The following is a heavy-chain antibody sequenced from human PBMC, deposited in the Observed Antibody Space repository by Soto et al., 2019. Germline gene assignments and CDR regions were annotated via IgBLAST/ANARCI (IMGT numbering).Heavy chain of an antibody. Sequence: EVRLLESGGGLVQPGGSLRLSCTASGFTFSTYGMSWVRQAPGKGLEWVSSLSGDGTTTYYIDSVKGRFTISRDNSRNTLSLQMNSLRTEDTAIYYCAKDISFDTSAYNYWGQGILVAVSS. CDR3: AKDISFDTSAYNY. D-gene: IGHD3-22*01. CDR2: LSGDGTTT. J-gene: IGHJ4*02. CDR1: GFTFSTYG. V-gene: IGHV3-23*01.